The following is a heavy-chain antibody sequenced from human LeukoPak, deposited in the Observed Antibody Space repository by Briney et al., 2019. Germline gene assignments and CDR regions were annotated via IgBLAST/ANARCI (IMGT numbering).Heavy chain of an antibody. CDR1: GFTFSSYG. J-gene: IGHJ4*02. CDR2: IWYDGSNK. CDR3: ARDYGDYYFDY. Sequence: GGSLRLSCAASGFTFSSYGMHWVRQAPGKGLEWVAVIWYDGSNKYYADSVKGRFTISRDNSKNTLYLQMNSLRAEDTAVYYCARDYGDYYFDYWGQGTLVTVSS. V-gene: IGHV3-33*01. D-gene: IGHD4-17*01.